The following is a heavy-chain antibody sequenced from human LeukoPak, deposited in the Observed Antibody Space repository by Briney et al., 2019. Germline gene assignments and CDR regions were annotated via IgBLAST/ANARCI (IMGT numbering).Heavy chain of an antibody. Sequence: GGSLRLSCAASGFIVSNYNMNWVRQAPGKGLEWVSFISESGSSIYYADSVKGRFTISRDNAKNSLYLQMNSLRDEDTAVYYCARGPLGWSDYWGQGILVTVPS. CDR1: GFIVSNYN. CDR3: ARGPLGWSDY. J-gene: IGHJ4*02. V-gene: IGHV3-48*02. CDR2: ISESGSSI. D-gene: IGHD1-26*01.